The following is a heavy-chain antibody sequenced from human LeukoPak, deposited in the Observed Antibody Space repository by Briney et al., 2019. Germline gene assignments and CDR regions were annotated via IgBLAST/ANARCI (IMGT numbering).Heavy chain of an antibody. CDR3: ARGGSAYDSFYYYGMDV. CDR1: GHCIRHHY. D-gene: IGHD5-12*01. V-gene: IGHV4-59*11. J-gene: IGHJ6*02. Sequence: SETLSLPCPLPGHCIRHHYWSELGQPPGKGLEWIGYIYDSGSTNYNPSLKSRVTISVDTSKNQFSLKLSSVTAGDTPVYSFARGGSAYDSFYYYGMDVWGQGTSVTVSS. CDR2: IYDSGST.